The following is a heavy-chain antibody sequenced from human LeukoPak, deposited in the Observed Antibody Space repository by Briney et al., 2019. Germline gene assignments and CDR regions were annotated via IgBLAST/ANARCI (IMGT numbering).Heavy chain of an antibody. CDR3: ARQIVGAINWFDP. V-gene: IGHV1-18*01. CDR1: GYTFTSYA. D-gene: IGHD1-26*01. Sequence: ASVKVSCKASGYTFTSYAIIWVRQAPGQGLEWMGWISANNGNTNYAQKLQGRVTMTTDTSTSTAYMELRTLTSDDTAVYYCARQIVGAINWFDPWGQGTLVTVSS. J-gene: IGHJ5*02. CDR2: ISANNGNT.